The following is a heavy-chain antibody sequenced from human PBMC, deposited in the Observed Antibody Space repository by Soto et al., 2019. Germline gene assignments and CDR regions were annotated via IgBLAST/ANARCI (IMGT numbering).Heavy chain of an antibody. Sequence: QVQLVQSGAEVKKPGASVKVSCKASGYTFTSYAMHWVRQAPGQRLEWMGWINAGNGNTKYSQKFQGRVTITRETSASTAYMELSSLRSEDTAVYYCARDPDYGGNSGTNEDHYWGQGTLVTVSS. CDR1: GYTFTSYA. D-gene: IGHD4-17*01. V-gene: IGHV1-3*01. CDR2: INAGNGNT. J-gene: IGHJ4*02. CDR3: ARDPDYGGNSGTNEDHY.